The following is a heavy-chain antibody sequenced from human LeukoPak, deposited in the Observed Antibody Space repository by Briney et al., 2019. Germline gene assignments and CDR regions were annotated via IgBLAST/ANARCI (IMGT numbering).Heavy chain of an antibody. D-gene: IGHD3-10*01. CDR1: GGSFSGYY. CDR2: INHSGST. V-gene: IGHV4-34*01. J-gene: IGHJ4*02. CDR3: ARRGHYYGSGSHDY. Sequence: SETLSLTCAVYGGSFSGYYWSWIRQPPGKGLEWIGEINHSGSTNYNPSLKSRVTISVDTSKNQFSLKLSSVTAADTAVYYCARRGHYYGSGSHDYWGQGTLVTVSS.